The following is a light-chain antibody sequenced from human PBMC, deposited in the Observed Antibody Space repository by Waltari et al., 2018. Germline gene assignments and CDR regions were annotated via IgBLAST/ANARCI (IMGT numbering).Light chain of an antibody. V-gene: IGLV2-11*01. J-gene: IGLJ3*02. CDR1: SSDVGANNF. Sequence: QSALTQPRSVSGSPGQSVTISCTGPSSDVGANNFVSWYQHHPDQAPQLLINDINKRPSGVPDRFSGSKSGNTASLTISALQAEDEADYYCCSCVGRNIYWVFGGGTKLTVL. CDR2: DIN. CDR3: CSCVGRNIYWV.